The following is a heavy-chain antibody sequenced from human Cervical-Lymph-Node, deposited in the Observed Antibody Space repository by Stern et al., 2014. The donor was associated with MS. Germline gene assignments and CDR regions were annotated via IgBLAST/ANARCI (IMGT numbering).Heavy chain of an antibody. J-gene: IGHJ4*02. V-gene: IGHV1-69*01. D-gene: IGHD4-17*01. CDR2: SLPLFGTA. CDR1: GGTFSSYA. CDR3: ATGTALTTVTVSFDY. Sequence: VQLVQSGAEVKKPGSSVKVSCKASGGTFSSYAISWGRQTPGQGLEWIGGSLPLFGTANYAQKFQGRVTITADESMSTAYMELSSLRSEDTAVYYCATGTALTTVTVSFDYWGQGTLVTVSS.